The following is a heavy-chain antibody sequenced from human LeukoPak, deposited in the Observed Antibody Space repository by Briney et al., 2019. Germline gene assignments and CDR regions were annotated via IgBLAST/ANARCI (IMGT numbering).Heavy chain of an antibody. CDR2: INPNSGGT. D-gene: IGHD3-10*01. CDR1: GYTFTGFY. V-gene: IGHV1-2*06. CDR3: ARVVGGNYYGSETDDY. J-gene: IGHJ4*02. Sequence: ASVKVSCKASGYTFTGFYMHWVRQAPGQGLEWMGRINPNSGGTNYAQKFQGRVTMTRDTSISTAYMELSSLRSDDMAVYYCARVVGGNYYGSETDDYWGQGTLVTVSS.